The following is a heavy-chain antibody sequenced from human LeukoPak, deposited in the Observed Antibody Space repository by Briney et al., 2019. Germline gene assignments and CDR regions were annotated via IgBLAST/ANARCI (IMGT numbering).Heavy chain of an antibody. V-gene: IGHV4-59*01. CDR2: IYYSGST. CDR3: ARGGPSTPEDYYMDV. J-gene: IGHJ6*03. CDR1: GGSISGYY. D-gene: IGHD1-14*01. Sequence: PSETLSLTCTVSGGSISGYYWRWIRQPPGKGLEWIGYIYYSGSTNYNPSLKSRVTISVDTSKNQFSLKLSSVTAADTAVYYCARGGPSTPEDYYMDVWGKGTTVTVSS.